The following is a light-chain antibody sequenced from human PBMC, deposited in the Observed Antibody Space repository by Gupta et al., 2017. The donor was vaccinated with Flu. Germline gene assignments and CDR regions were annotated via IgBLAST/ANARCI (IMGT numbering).Light chain of an antibody. CDR2: DAT. J-gene: IGKJ3*01. Sequence: EIVLTQAPATLSLSPGERATLSCRASQGVSSSYLAWYQQKPGPAPSLLIYDATSKATGIPDRFSGSGAATYFTLTISRLEPEYFTVYYCQEYGSSPFTFGHGTKVDIK. CDR3: QEYGSSPFT. CDR1: QGVSSSY. V-gene: IGKV3D-20*01.